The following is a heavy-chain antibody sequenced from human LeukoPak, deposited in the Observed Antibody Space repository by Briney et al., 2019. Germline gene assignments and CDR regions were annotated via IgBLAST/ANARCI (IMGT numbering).Heavy chain of an antibody. CDR2: IYTSGST. V-gene: IGHV4-61*02. D-gene: IGHD1-1*01. Sequence: SETLSLTCTVSGGSISSGSYYWSWIRQPAGKGLEWIGRIYTSGSTNYNPSLKSRVTISVDTSKNQFSLRLSSVTAADTAIYYCARGDWQYTNNWSNWFDPWGQGTLVTVSS. J-gene: IGHJ5*02. CDR1: GGSISSGSYY. CDR3: ARGDWQYTNNWSNWFDP.